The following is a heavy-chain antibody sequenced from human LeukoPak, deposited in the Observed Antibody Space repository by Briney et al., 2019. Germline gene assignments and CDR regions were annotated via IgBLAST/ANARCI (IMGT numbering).Heavy chain of an antibody. Sequence: GGSLRLSCAASGFSFSNYYMIWVRQAPGKGLECISYITPSSDIIHYADSVKGRFAVSRDNAKNLLYLQMNSLRVEDTALYYCARVVPGVTGGDYWGRGTLVSVPS. CDR1: GFSFSNYY. D-gene: IGHD3-3*01. J-gene: IGHJ4*02. CDR2: ITPSSDII. CDR3: ARVVPGVTGGDY. V-gene: IGHV3-48*01.